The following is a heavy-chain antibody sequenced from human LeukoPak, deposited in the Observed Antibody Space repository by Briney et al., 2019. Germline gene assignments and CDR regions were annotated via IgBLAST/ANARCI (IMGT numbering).Heavy chain of an antibody. J-gene: IGHJ6*03. CDR1: GFTFTSSA. Sequence: SVKVSCKASGFTFTSSAMQWVRQARGQRLEWIGWIVVGSGNTNYAQKFQERVTITRDMSTSTAYMELSGLRSEDTAVYYCAADHYYGSGSYYNRRYYYMDVWGKGTTVTVSS. CDR2: IVVGSGNT. D-gene: IGHD3-10*01. CDR3: AADHYYGSGSYYNRRYYYMDV. V-gene: IGHV1-58*02.